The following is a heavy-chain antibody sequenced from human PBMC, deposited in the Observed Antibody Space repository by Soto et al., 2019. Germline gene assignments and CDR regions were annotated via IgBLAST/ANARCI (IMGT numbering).Heavy chain of an antibody. J-gene: IGHJ6*02. CDR1: GFTFSSYG. CDR2: ISYDGSNK. CDR3: SRCLDYYYCMDV. Sequence: QVQLVESGGGVVQPGRSLRLSCAASGFTFSSYGMHWVRQAPGKGLEWVAVISYDGSNKYYADSVKGRFTISRDNSKNTLYLQMKSLRAVDTAVYDCSRCLDYYYCMDVWGQGTTVTVSS. V-gene: IGHV3-30*03.